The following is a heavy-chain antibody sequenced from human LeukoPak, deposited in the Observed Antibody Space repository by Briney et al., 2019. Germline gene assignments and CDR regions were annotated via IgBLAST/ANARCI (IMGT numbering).Heavy chain of an antibody. CDR1: GFTFRSSA. Sequence: SVKVSCKASGFTFRSSALQWVRRARGQPLEWIGWIVVGSGNTNYAQDFQERVTITRDMSTSTAYMELSSLRSEDTAVYYCAADPGMLTSYFEYWGQGTLVTVSS. CDR3: AADPGMLTSYFEY. V-gene: IGHV1-58*01. CDR2: IVVGSGNT. D-gene: IGHD3-16*01. J-gene: IGHJ4*02.